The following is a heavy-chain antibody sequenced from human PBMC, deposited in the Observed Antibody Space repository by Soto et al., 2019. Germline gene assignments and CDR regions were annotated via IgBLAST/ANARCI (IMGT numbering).Heavy chain of an antibody. Sequence: SETLSLTCAVYGGSFSGCFWSWIRQPPGKGLEWIGEINHSGSTNYNPSLKSRVTISIDTSKNQFSLKLSSVTAADTAVYYCARGGGYSGYLGGYWGQGTLVTASS. CDR1: GGSFSGCF. V-gene: IGHV4-34*01. J-gene: IGHJ4*02. CDR3: ARGGGYSGYLGGY. D-gene: IGHD5-12*01. CDR2: INHSGST.